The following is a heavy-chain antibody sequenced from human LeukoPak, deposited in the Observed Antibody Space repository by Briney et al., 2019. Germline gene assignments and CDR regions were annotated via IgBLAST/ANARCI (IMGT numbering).Heavy chain of an antibody. D-gene: IGHD1-26*01. CDR3: ARGTGWELPPTHSV. CDR1: GFTFSCYA. V-gene: IGHV3-30-3*01. J-gene: IGHJ4*02. CDR2: ISYDGSNK. Sequence: GGSLRLSCAASGFTFSCYAMHWVRQAPGKGLEWVAVISYDGSNKYYADSVKGRFTISRDNSKNTLYLQMNSLRAEDTAVYYCARGTGWELPPTHSVWGQGTLVTVSS.